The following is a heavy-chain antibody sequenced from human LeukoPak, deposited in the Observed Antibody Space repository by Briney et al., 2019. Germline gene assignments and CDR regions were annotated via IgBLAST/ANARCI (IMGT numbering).Heavy chain of an antibody. CDR2: INPTGGGT. CDR1: GYIFRSHG. Sequence: ASVKVSCKASGYIFRSHGISWVRQAPGQGLEWMGIINPTGGGTSYAQKFQGRVTITRDTSTSTVYMELSSLRSEDTAVYYCARDRYCRSASCPFDYWGQGTLVTVSS. CDR3: ARDRYCRSASCPFDY. J-gene: IGHJ4*02. D-gene: IGHD2-2*01. V-gene: IGHV1-46*01.